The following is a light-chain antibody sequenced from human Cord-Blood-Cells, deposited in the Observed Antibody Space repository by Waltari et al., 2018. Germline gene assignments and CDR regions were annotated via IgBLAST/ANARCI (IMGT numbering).Light chain of an antibody. CDR2: GAS. V-gene: IGKV3-15*01. CDR3: QQYNNWPQT. CDR1: QSVSSN. J-gene: IGKJ2*01. Sequence: EIVMTQSPATLSVSPGERATLSCRASQSVSSNLAWYQQKPGQAPRLLNYGASTRATGIPARFSGSGSGTEFTLTISSLQSEDCAVYYCQQYNNWPQTFGQGTKLEIK.